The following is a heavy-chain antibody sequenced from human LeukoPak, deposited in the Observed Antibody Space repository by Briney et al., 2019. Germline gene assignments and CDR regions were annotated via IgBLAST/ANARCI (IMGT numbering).Heavy chain of an antibody. CDR2: IYYSGDT. CDR3: ARRTFPYNWFDP. Sequence: KSSETLSLTCTVSGGSISSYYWSWIRQPPGKGLEWIGYIYYSGDTYYNPSLKSRVTISVDTSKNQFSLNLSSVTAADTAVYYCARRTFPYNWFDPWGQGTLVTVSS. J-gene: IGHJ5*02. CDR1: GGSISSYY. D-gene: IGHD2/OR15-2a*01. V-gene: IGHV4-59*01.